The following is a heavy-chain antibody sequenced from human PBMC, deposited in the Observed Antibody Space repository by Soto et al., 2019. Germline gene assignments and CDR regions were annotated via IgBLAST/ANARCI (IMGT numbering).Heavy chain of an antibody. V-gene: IGHV1-2*04. Sequence: GASVKVSCKASGYTFTGYYMHWVRQAPGQGLEWMGWINPNSGGTNYAQKFQGWVTMTRDTSISTAYMELSRLRSDDTAVYYCARDVGVVTAVHYFDYWGQGTLVTVS. J-gene: IGHJ4*02. D-gene: IGHD2-21*02. CDR1: GYTFTGYY. CDR3: ARDVGVVTAVHYFDY. CDR2: INPNSGGT.